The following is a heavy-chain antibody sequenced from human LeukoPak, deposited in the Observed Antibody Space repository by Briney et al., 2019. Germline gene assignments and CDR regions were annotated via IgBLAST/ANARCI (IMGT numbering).Heavy chain of an antibody. Sequence: PSETLSLTCAASGGSISSGGYSWSWIRQPPGKGLEWIGYIYHSGSTYYNPSLKSRVTISVDRSKNQFSLKLSSVTAADTAVYYCARVRALRSNCSSTSCYFSFAFDIWGQGTMVTVSS. J-gene: IGHJ3*02. CDR1: GGSISSGGYS. CDR3: ARVRALRSNCSSTSCYFSFAFDI. D-gene: IGHD2-2*01. CDR2: IYHSGST. V-gene: IGHV4-30-2*01.